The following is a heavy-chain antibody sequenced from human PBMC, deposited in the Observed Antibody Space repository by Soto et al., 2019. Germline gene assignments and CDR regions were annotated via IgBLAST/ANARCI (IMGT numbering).Heavy chain of an antibody. CDR1: GFTFSDYY. CDR2: ISSSSSYT. V-gene: IGHV3-11*06. D-gene: IGHD3-22*01. Sequence: QVQLVESGGGLVKPGGSLRLSCAASGFTFSDYYMSWIRQAPGKGLEWVSYISSSSSYTNYADSVKGRFTISRDNAKNSLYLQMNSLRAEDTAVYYCARDIFGRYYDSSGYLVKAFDIWGQGTMVTVSS. J-gene: IGHJ3*02. CDR3: ARDIFGRYYDSSGYLVKAFDI.